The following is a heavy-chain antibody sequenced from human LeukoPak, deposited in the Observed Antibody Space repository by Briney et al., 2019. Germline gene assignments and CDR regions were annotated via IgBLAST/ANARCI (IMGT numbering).Heavy chain of an antibody. CDR1: GFTFNSYA. Sequence: GGSLRLSCAASGFTFNSYAMSWVRQAPVKGLEWVSAIVGSGGSTYYADSVKGRFTISRDNSKNTLFRQMNSLRAEGTAVYYXXXXXXXXXXXRCYDTFADYWGQGTLVTVSS. D-gene: IGHD2-15*01. CDR2: IVGSGGST. CDR3: XXXXXXXXXXRCYDTFADY. J-gene: IGHJ4*02. V-gene: IGHV3-23*01.